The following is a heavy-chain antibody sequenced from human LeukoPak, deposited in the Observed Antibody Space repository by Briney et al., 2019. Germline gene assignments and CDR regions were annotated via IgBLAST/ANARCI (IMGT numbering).Heavy chain of an antibody. CDR2: ISHSGIT. D-gene: IGHD6-19*01. V-gene: IGHV4-38-2*02. J-gene: IGHJ3*02. CDR1: GYSISSGYY. Sequence: SETLSLTCSVSGYSISSGYYWGWIRQPPGKGLEWIGSISHSGITYYKPSLRSRVTISLDTSKNQFSLKLHFVTAADTALYYCAREPERSTGLYSDAFDMWGQGTMVTVSS. CDR3: AREPERSTGLYSDAFDM.